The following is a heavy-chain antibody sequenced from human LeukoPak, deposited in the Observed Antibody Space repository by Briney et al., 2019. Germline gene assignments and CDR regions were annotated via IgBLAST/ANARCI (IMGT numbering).Heavy chain of an antibody. CDR1: GFTFSSYW. D-gene: IGHD3-16*01. CDR3: ARGWAHLDN. Sequence: GGSLRLSCAASGFTFSSYWMTLVRQAPGKGLEWVADMKEDGGEKYYVDSVKGRFTISRDNAKNSLYLQMNSLRSEDTAVYYCARGWAHLDNWGQGTLVTVSS. V-gene: IGHV3-7*01. CDR2: MKEDGGEK. J-gene: IGHJ4*02.